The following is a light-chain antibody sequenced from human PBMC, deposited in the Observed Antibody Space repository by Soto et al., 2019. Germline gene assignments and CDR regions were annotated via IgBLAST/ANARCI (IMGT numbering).Light chain of an antibody. CDR2: GAS. J-gene: IGKJ5*01. CDR1: QSVDSL. Sequence: EIVLTQSPATLSVSPGEGATLSCRADQSVDSLFAWYQQKPGQAPRLLIYGASTRAAGIPDRFSGSGSGTEFTLTISSLQSEDFAAYYCQQYNKWPITFGQGTRLEI. CDR3: QQYNKWPIT. V-gene: IGKV3-15*01.